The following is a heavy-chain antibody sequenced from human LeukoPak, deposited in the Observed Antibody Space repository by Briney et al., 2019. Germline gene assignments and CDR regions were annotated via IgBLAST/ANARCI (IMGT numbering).Heavy chain of an antibody. J-gene: IGHJ5*02. CDR3: ARGRGCSSTSCSSNWFDP. CDR1: GYTFTSYD. V-gene: IGHV1-8*01. CDR2: MNPNSGNT. Sequence: GASVKVSCKASGYTFTSYDINWVRQATGQGLEWMGWMNPNSGNTGYAQKFQGRVTMTRNTSISTAYMELSSLRSEDTAVYYCARGRGCSSTSCSSNWFDPWGQGTLVTVSS. D-gene: IGHD2-2*01.